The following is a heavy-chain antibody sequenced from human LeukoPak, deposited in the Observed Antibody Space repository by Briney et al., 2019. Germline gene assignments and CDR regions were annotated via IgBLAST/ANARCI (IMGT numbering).Heavy chain of an antibody. V-gene: IGHV4-39*01. J-gene: IGHJ3*02. Sequence: SETLSLTCTGSGGSISSSSYYWGWIRQPPGKGLEWIGSIYYSGSTYYNPSLKSRVTISVDTSKNQFSLKLSSVTAADTAVYYCARPRRSAVRAFDIWGQGTMVTVSS. CDR3: ARPRRSAVRAFDI. CDR2: IYYSGST. D-gene: IGHD3-10*01. CDR1: GGSISSSSYY.